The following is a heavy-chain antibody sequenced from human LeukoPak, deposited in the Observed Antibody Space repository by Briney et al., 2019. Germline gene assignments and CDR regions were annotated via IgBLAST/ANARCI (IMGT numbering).Heavy chain of an antibody. J-gene: IGHJ4*02. CDR2: IYTGGST. Sequence: GGSLRLSCTASGFILNSNHMNWVRQAPGKGLEWVSVIYTGGSTFYADSVKGRFTISRDNAKNTLYLQMNSLRAEDTAVYYCARAQTPYSSSSGADYWGQGTLVTVSS. CDR3: ARAQTPYSSSSGADY. D-gene: IGHD6-6*01. CDR1: GFILNSNH. V-gene: IGHV3-53*01.